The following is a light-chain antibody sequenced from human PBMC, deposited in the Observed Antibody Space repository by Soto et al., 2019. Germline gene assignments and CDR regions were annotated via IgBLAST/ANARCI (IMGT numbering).Light chain of an antibody. J-gene: IGLJ1*01. CDR3: AAWDDSRYV. V-gene: IGLV1-44*01. CDR2: GDD. Sequence: QPVLTQPPSASGTPGQRVTISCSGSSSNIETNTVNWYQQLPGTAPKLLIYGDDQRPSGVPDRFSGSKSGTSASLAISGLQSEDEADYYCAAWDDSRYVFGTGTQLTVL. CDR1: SSNIETNT.